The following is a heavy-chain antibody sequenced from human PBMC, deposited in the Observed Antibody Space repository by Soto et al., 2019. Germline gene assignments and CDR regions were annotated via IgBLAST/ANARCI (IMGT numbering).Heavy chain of an antibody. Sequence: NPSETLSLTCAVYGGSLSGYYWSWIRQPPGKGLEWIGEINHSGSTNYNPSLKSRVTISVDTSKNQFSLKLSSVTAADTAVYYCARGLAVAAYYYYYGMDVWGQGTTVTVSS. CDR3: ARGLAVAAYYYYYGMDV. D-gene: IGHD2-15*01. J-gene: IGHJ6*02. CDR1: GGSLSGYY. V-gene: IGHV4-34*01. CDR2: INHSGST.